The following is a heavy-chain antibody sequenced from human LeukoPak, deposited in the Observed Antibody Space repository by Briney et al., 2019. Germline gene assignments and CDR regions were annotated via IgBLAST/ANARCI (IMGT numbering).Heavy chain of an antibody. CDR1: GFTFSSYA. CDR2: ISGSGGST. J-gene: IGHJ1*01. D-gene: IGHD3-22*01. CDR3: AKDGRYYYDSSGSLQH. V-gene: IGHV3-23*01. Sequence: PGGSLRLSCAASGFTFSSYAMSWVRQAPGKGLEWISAISGSGGSTYYADSVKGRFTISRDNSKNTLYLQMNSLRAEDTAVYYCAKDGRYYYDSSGSLQHWGQGTLVTVSS.